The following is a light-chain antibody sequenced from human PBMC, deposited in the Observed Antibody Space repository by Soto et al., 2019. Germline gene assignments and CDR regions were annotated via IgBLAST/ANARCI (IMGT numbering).Light chain of an antibody. CDR2: DVN. J-gene: IGLJ1*01. V-gene: IGLV2-11*01. Sequence: QSVLTQPAAVSGSPGQSITISCTETSSDVANYNYVSWYQQHPGKAPKLMIYDVNKRPSGVPYRFSGSKSGNTASLTISGLQAEDEADYYCCSYAGTYTRVFGTGTKVTVL. CDR1: SSDVANYNY. CDR3: CSYAGTYTRV.